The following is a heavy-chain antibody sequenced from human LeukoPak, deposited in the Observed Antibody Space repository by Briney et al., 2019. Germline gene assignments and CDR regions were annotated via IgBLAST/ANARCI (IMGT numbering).Heavy chain of an antibody. Sequence: PSETLSLTCAVYGGSFSGYYWSWIRQPPGKGLEWIGEINHSGSTNYNPSLKSRVTISVDTSKNQFSLKLSSVTAADTAVYYCARSYCSSTSCPHAFDIWGQGTMVTVSS. V-gene: IGHV4-34*01. CDR1: GGSFSGYY. D-gene: IGHD2-2*01. CDR3: ARSYCSSTSCPHAFDI. CDR2: INHSGST. J-gene: IGHJ3*02.